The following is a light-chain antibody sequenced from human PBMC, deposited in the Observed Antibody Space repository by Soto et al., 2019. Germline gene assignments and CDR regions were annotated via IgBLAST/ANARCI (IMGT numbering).Light chain of an antibody. V-gene: IGKV3-15*01. CDR3: QQYNKWPLT. Sequence: IVMTQSPATLSVSPGERATLSCRASQSVSSNLAWYQHKPGQAPRLLMYGASTRATGIPARFSGSGSGTEFTLTISSLQSEDFAVYYCQQYNKWPLTFGQGTKVDIK. CDR1: QSVSSN. J-gene: IGKJ1*01. CDR2: GAS.